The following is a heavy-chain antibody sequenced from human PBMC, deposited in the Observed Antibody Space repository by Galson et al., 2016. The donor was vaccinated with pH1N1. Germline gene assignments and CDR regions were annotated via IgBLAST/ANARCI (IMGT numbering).Heavy chain of an antibody. Sequence: SLRLSCAATGFLVTDRFMSWVRQAPGKRLEWVSIIYPGGGTYYADFAEGRFTISRDTSKNMLFLHMNDLRADDTARYYCAVDTVPNGADHWGQGTLVTVSS. CDR2: IYPGGGT. CDR3: AVDTVPNGADH. V-gene: IGHV3-53*01. J-gene: IGHJ5*02. D-gene: IGHD4-17*01. CDR1: GFLVTDRF.